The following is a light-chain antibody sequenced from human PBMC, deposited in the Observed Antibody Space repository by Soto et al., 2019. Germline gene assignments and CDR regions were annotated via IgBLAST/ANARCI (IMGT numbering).Light chain of an antibody. Sequence: QSVLTQPPSASGTPGQTIAISCSGGSSNIGSHTVNWYQQLPGTAPRLLIYSNTQRPSGVPDRFSGSESGTSASLDISGLQSEYEGDYYCAAWDDSLNGVVFGGGTKVTVL. J-gene: IGLJ2*01. V-gene: IGLV1-44*01. CDR1: SSNIGSHT. CDR2: SNT. CDR3: AAWDDSLNGVV.